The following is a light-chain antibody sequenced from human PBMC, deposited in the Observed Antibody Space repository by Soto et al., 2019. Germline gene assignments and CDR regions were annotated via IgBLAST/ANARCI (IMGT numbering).Light chain of an antibody. Sequence: QSVLTQPPSASGTPGQRVTISCSGSSSNIGSNTVNWYQQLPGTAPKLLIYSNNQRPSGVPDRFSGSKSGTSASLAIRGLQSEDEADYYCAAWDDSLNGFYVFGTGTRSPS. CDR3: AAWDDSLNGFYV. CDR1: SSNIGSNT. CDR2: SNN. V-gene: IGLV1-44*01. J-gene: IGLJ1*01.